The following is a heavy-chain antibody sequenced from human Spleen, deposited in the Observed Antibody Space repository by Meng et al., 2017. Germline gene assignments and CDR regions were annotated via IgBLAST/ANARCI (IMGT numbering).Heavy chain of an antibody. D-gene: IGHD1-26*01. J-gene: IGHJ4*02. V-gene: IGHV4-38-2*02. CDR3: AREWELLWLDY. CDR1: GYSISSGYY. Sequence: SETLSLTCAVSGYSISSGYYWGWIRQPPGKGLEWIGSIYHSGSTYYNPSLKSRVTISVDTSKNQFSLKLSSVTAADTAVYYCAREWELLWLDYWGQGTLVTVSS. CDR2: IYHSGST.